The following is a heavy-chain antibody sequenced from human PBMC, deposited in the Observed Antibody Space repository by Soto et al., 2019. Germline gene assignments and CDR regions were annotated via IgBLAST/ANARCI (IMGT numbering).Heavy chain of an antibody. CDR1: GYTFTSYG. D-gene: IGHD3-3*01. CDR3: ARSELRFVPLDY. Sequence: ASVKVSCKASGYTFTSYGIGWVRQAPGQGLEWMGWISAYNGNTNYAQKLQGRVTMTTDTSTSTAYMELRSLRSDDTAVYYCARSELRFVPLDYWGQGTLVTVSS. CDR2: ISAYNGNT. J-gene: IGHJ4*02. V-gene: IGHV1-18*01.